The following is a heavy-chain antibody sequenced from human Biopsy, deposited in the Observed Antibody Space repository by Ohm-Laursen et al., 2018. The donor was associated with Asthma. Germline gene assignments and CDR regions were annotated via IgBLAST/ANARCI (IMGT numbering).Heavy chain of an antibody. J-gene: IGHJ1*01. D-gene: IGHD3-3*01. CDR1: GFTFSSYS. Sequence: GSLRLSCTASGFTFSSYSMNWVRQAPGKGLEWVSYISSGSSTIYYADSVKGRFTISRDNAKNSLYLQMNSLRDEDTAVYYCARTFHFWSPYHAEHYQLWGQGTLVTVSS. CDR2: ISSGSSTI. V-gene: IGHV3-48*02. CDR3: ARTFHFWSPYHAEHYQL.